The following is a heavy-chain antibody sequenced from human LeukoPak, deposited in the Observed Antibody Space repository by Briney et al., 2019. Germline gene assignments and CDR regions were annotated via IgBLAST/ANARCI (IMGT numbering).Heavy chain of an antibody. D-gene: IGHD3-10*01. CDR3: AREGGITMVRGVRDYYYYYMDV. Sequence: GGSLRLSCAASGFTFSDYYMSWIRQAPGKGREWVPYISSSGSTIYYADSVKGRFTISRDNAKNSLYLQMNSLRAEDTAVYYCAREGGITMVRGVRDYYYYYMDVWGKGTTVTISS. J-gene: IGHJ6*03. CDR1: GFTFSDYY. V-gene: IGHV3-11*01. CDR2: ISSSGSTI.